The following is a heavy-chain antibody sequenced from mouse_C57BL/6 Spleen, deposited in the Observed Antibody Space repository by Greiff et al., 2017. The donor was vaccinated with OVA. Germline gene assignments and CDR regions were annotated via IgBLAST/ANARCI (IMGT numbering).Heavy chain of an antibody. J-gene: IGHJ4*01. D-gene: IGHD1-1*01. Sequence: QVQLQQSGPELVKPGASVKISCKASGYAFSSSWMNWVKQRPGKGLEWIGRIYPGDGDTNYNGKFKGKATLTADKSSSTAYMQLSSLTSEDSAVYFCARSPHYYGSSPYAMVYWGQGTSVTVSS. V-gene: IGHV1-82*01. CDR2: IYPGDGDT. CDR1: GYAFSSSW. CDR3: ARSPHYYGSSPYAMVY.